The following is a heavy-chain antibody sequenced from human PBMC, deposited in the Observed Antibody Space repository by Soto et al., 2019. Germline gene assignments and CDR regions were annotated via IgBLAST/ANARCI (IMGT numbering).Heavy chain of an antibody. Sequence: ASVKVSCKVSGYTLTELSMHWVRQAPGNGLEWMGGFDPEDGETVYAQDFQGRVTMTEDTSTDTAYMELSSLTSEDTAVYYCATRATVGIYYYYGLDVWGQGTTVTVSS. D-gene: IGHD4-17*01. CDR2: FDPEDGET. V-gene: IGHV1-24*01. CDR1: GYTLTELS. J-gene: IGHJ6*02. CDR3: ATRATVGIYYYYGLDV.